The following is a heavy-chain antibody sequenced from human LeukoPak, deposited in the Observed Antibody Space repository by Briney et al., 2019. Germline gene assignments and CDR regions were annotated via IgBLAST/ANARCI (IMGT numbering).Heavy chain of an antibody. V-gene: IGHV7-4-1*02. J-gene: IGHJ4*02. CDR2: INTNTGNP. D-gene: IGHD2-2*01. CDR1: GYTFTSYA. CDR3: ARGLYCSSTSCYPRPLFDY. Sequence: GSVKVSCKASGYTFTSYAMNWVRQAPGQGLEWMGWINTNTGNPTYARGFTGRFVFSLDTSVNTAYLQISSLKAEDTAVYYCARGLYCSSTSCYPRPLFDYWGQGTLVTVSS.